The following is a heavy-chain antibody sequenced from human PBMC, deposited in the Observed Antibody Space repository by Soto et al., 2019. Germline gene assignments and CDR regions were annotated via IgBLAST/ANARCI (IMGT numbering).Heavy chain of an antibody. D-gene: IGHD6-13*01. CDR3: ASARPYSSSWYGGYFDY. CDR2: IIPIFGTA. V-gene: IGHV1-69*01. CDR1: GGTFSSYA. Sequence: QVQLVQSGAEVKKPGSSVKVSCKASGGTFSSYAISWVRQAPGHGLEWMGGIIPIFGTANYAQKFQGRVTITADESTSTAYMELSSLRSEDTAVYYCASARPYSSSWYGGYFDYWGQGTLVTVSS. J-gene: IGHJ4*02.